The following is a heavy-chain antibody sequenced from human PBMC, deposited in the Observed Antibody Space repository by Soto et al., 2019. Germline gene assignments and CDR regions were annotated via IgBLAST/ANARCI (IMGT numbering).Heavy chain of an antibody. CDR1: GGTFSSYA. J-gene: IGHJ6*02. D-gene: IGHD1-7*01. V-gene: IGHV1-69*13. CDR2: IIPIFGTA. Sequence: SVKVSCKASGGTFSSYAISWVRQAPGQGLEWMGGIIPIFGTANYAQKFQGRVTITADESTSTAYMELSSLRSEDTAVYYCARDTAQYNWNYVLPLTYYYYGMDVWGQGTTVTVSS. CDR3: ARDTAQYNWNYVLPLTYYYYGMDV.